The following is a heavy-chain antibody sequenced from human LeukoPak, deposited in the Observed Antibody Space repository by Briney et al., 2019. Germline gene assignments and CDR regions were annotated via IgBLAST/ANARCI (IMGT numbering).Heavy chain of an antibody. CDR1: GGSISSGYYF. D-gene: IGHD3-10*01. CDR2: IHTSGST. CDR3: ARQDGGDRYGFDY. V-gene: IGHV4-61*02. J-gene: IGHJ4*02. Sequence: SETLSLTCTVSGGSISSGYYFWSWIRQPAGKGLEWIGRIHTSGSTNYNPSLKSRVTISVDTSKNQFSLKLSSVTAADTAVYYCARQDGGDRYGFDYWGQGTLVTVSS.